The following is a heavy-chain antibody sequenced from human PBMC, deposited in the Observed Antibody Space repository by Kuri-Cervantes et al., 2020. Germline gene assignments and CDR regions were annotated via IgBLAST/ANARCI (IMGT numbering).Heavy chain of an antibody. Sequence: ASVKVSCKASGGTFSSYTISWVRQAPGHGREWMGWISAYNGNTNHAQKPQGRVTMTKDTSTSTAYMELRSLRSDDTAVYYCARVWSYYYDSSGYLWFDPWGQGTMVTVSS. D-gene: IGHD3-22*01. CDR1: GGTFSSYT. CDR3: ARVWSYYYDSSGYLWFDP. J-gene: IGHJ5*02. V-gene: IGHV1-18*01. CDR2: ISAYNGNT.